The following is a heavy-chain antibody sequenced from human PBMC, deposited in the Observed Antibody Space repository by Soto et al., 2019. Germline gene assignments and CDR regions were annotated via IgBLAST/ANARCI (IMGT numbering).Heavy chain of an antibody. D-gene: IGHD1-26*01. CDR2: INPSGVST. CDR1: GFTFSRYY. CDR3: ARDNSESNSWWFDP. Sequence: QVQLVQSGAEVKQPGASVKVSCKASGFTFSRYYMHWVRQAPGQGLEWMGLINPSGVSTNYAQKFQGRVTLTRDTSTSTVSMELSSLRSEDTAVYYWARDNSESNSWWFDPWGQGTLVTVSS. V-gene: IGHV1-46*01. J-gene: IGHJ5*02.